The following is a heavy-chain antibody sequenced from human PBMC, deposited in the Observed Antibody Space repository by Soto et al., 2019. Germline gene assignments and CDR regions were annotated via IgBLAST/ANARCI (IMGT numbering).Heavy chain of an antibody. D-gene: IGHD2-2*02. CDR2: MNPNSGNT. CDR1: GYTFTSYD. V-gene: IGHV1-8*01. Sequence: ASVKVSCKASGYTFTSYDINWVRQATGQGLEWMGWMNPNSGNTGYAQKFQGRVTMTRNTSISTAYMELSSLRSEDTAVYYCAREMEGYCSSTSCYTIDAFDIWGQGTMVTVSS. J-gene: IGHJ3*02. CDR3: AREMEGYCSSTSCYTIDAFDI.